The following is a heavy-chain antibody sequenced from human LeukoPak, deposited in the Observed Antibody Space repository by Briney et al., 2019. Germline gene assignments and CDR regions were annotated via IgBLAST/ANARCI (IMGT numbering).Heavy chain of an antibody. J-gene: IGHJ6*02. V-gene: IGHV3-23*01. Sequence: GGSLRLSCAASGFAFSSYAMSWVRQAPGKGLEWVSAISGSGGSTYYADSVKGRFTISRDNSKNTLYLQMNSLRAEDTAVYYCAKDMALYCSSTSCYDYYYYGMDVWGQGTTVTVSS. CDR3: AKDMALYCSSTSCYDYYYYGMDV. D-gene: IGHD2-2*01. CDR1: GFAFSSYA. CDR2: ISGSGGST.